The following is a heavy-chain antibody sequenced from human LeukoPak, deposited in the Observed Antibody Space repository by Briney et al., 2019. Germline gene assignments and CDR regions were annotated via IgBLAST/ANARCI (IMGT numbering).Heavy chain of an antibody. Sequence: KPSETLSLTCTVSGGSITDYHWIWIRQPAGKGPEWIGRLYTSGSTNYNPSLKSRVSMSVDTSKNQFSLKLSSVTAADTAVYYCAREANAFDIWGQGTMVTVSS. CDR1: GGSITDYH. J-gene: IGHJ3*02. CDR2: LYTSGST. V-gene: IGHV4-4*07. CDR3: AREANAFDI.